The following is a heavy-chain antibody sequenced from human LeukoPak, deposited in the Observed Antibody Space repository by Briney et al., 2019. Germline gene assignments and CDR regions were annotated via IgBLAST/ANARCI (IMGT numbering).Heavy chain of an antibody. J-gene: IGHJ5*02. Sequence: GGSLRLSCAASGFTFSSYSMNWVRQAPGKGLEWVSSISSSSSYIYYADSVKGRFTISRDNAKNSLYLQMNSLRAEDTAVYYCARVRNYGGGFNPWGQGTLVTVSS. D-gene: IGHD4-17*01. CDR3: ARVRNYGGGFNP. V-gene: IGHV3-21*01. CDR2: ISSSSSYI. CDR1: GFTFSSYS.